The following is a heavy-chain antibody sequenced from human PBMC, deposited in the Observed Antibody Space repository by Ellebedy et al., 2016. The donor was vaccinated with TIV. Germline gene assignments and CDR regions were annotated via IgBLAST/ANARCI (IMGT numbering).Heavy chain of an antibody. Sequence: SETLSLXCAVYGGSFSGYYWSWIRQPPGKGLEWIGEINHSGSTNYNPSLKSRVTISVDTSKNQFSLKLSSVTAADTAVYYCARTSRGYGDSDYWGQGTLVTVSS. CDR1: GGSFSGYY. J-gene: IGHJ4*02. CDR3: ARTSRGYGDSDY. D-gene: IGHD4-17*01. CDR2: INHSGST. V-gene: IGHV4-34*01.